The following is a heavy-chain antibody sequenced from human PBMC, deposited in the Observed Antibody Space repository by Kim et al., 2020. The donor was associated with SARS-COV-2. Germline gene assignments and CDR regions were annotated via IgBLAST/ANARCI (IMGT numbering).Heavy chain of an antibody. CDR1: GFTFSTYW. CDR2: ISSDGSST. CDR3: VRGAFHGMDV. V-gene: IGHV3-74*01. D-gene: IGHD3-16*01. Sequence: GGSLRLSCAASGFTFSTYWMHWVRQAPGKGLVWVSGISSDGSSTSYADSVKGRFTISRDDAKNTLYLQMSSLRVEDTAVYYCVRGAFHGMDVWGHGTMVTVPS. J-gene: IGHJ6*02.